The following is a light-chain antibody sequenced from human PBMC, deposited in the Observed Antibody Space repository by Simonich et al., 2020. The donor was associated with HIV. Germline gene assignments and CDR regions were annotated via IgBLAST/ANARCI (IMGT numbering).Light chain of an antibody. Sequence: DFVMTQSPLSLPVTLGQPASISCRSSQSLVHSDGNTYLNWFQQRPGQSPRRLFYKVSNRDSGVPDRFSGSGSGTDFTLKISRVEAEDVGIYYCMQGTHWPFTFGPGTKVDIK. J-gene: IGKJ3*01. CDR2: KVS. CDR3: MQGTHWPFT. CDR1: QSLVHSDGNTY. V-gene: IGKV2-30*02.